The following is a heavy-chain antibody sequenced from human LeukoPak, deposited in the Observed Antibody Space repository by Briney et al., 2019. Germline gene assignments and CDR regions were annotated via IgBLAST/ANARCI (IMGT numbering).Heavy chain of an antibody. Sequence: PSETLSLTCAVYGGSFSGYYWSWIRQPPGKGLEWIGEINHSGSTNYNPSLKSRVTISVDTSKNQFSLKLSSVTAADTAVYYCARDSVNYGRSNNWFDPWGQGTLVTVSS. CDR2: INHSGST. V-gene: IGHV4-34*01. D-gene: IGHD4-11*01. CDR1: GGSFSGYY. J-gene: IGHJ5*02. CDR3: ARDSVNYGRSNNWFDP.